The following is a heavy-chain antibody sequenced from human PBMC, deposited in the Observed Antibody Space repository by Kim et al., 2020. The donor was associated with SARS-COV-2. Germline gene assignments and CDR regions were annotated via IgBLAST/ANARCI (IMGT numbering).Heavy chain of an antibody. CDR3: AREEDGRGGDKYFDY. D-gene: IGHD4-17*01. CDR2: ISYDGSNK. CDR1: GFTFSSYA. J-gene: IGHJ4*02. V-gene: IGHV3-30-3*01. Sequence: GGSLRLSCAASGFTFSSYAMHWVRQAPGKGLEWVAVISYDGSNKYYADSVKGRFTISRDNSKNTLYLQMNSLRAEDTAVYYCAREEDGRGGDKYFDYWGQGTLVTVSS.